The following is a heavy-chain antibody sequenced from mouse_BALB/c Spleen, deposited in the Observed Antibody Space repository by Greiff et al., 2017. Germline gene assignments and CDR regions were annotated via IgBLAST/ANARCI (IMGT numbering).Heavy chain of an antibody. CDR3: ARYDYFDY. J-gene: IGHJ2*01. CDR2: IYPGDGDT. D-gene: IGHD2-3*01. CDR1: GYTFTSYW. Sequence: QVQLKQSGAELARPGASVKSSCKASGYTFTSYWMQWVKQRPGQGLEWIGAIYPGDGDTRYTQKFKGKATLTADKSSSTAYMQLSSLASEDSAVYYCARYDYFDYWGQGTTLTVSS. V-gene: IGHV1-87*01.